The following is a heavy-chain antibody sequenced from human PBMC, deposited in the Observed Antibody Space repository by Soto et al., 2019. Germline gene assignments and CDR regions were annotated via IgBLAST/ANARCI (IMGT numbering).Heavy chain of an antibody. CDR2: MNPNTGNS. V-gene: IGHV1-8*01. CDR1: GYTFTSYD. CDR3: ARRAATNAANGFGADNYCFDH. D-gene: IGHD1-1*01. J-gene: IGHJ4*02. Sequence: ASVKVSCTASGYTFTSYDIYWVRQATGQGLEWMGWMNPNTGNSGFAQKFQGRVTMTSDTSISTAHMELSSLRSEDTAVYYCARRAATNAANGFGADNYCFDHWAPGSQVT.